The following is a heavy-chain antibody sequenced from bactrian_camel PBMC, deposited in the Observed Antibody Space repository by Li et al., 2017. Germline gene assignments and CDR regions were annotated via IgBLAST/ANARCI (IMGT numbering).Heavy chain of an antibody. CDR2: IDDDGAT. J-gene: IGHJ4*01. D-gene: IGHD3*01. CDR1: AYTLRPYC. V-gene: IGHV3S9*01. Sequence: HVQLVESRGGAVQAGGSLRLSCEAYAYTLRPYCMGWFRQSPGKEREGVAVIDDDGATIHGDSVKGRVTISKGNGRLTLYLQMDSLKPEDTAKYYCVVDYEFCLAYSMPKATYWGQGTQVTVS. CDR3: VVDYEFCLAYSMPKATY.